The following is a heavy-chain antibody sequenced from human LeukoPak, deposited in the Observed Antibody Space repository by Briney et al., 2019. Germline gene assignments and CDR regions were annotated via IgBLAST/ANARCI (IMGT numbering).Heavy chain of an antibody. D-gene: IGHD2-15*01. J-gene: IGHJ6*03. CDR1: GFTFRSYA. CDR2: ISIDGGRT. Sequence: GGSLRLSCAASGFTFRSYAMSWVRQAPGKGPEWVSTISIDGGRTYYADSVKGRFTVSRDPSKNTLYLQMTSLRTEDTAVYYCARKGIGISRFQNMAVWGKGPTVTVSS. CDR3: ARKGIGISRFQNMAV. V-gene: IGHV3-23*01.